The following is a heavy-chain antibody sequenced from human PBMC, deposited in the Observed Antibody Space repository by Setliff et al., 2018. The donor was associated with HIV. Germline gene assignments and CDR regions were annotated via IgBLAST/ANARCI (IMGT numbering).Heavy chain of an antibody. V-gene: IGHV5-51*01. CDR3: ARLGPGPMFRTNFDY. CDR2: INPGGSET. Sequence: GESLKISCKGSGYSFTNYWIGWVRQMPGKGLEWMGIINPGGSETRYNPPFQGQVTISADKSNTTAYLQWSGLKASDTAIYYCARLGPGPMFRTNFDYWGQGTQVTGS. D-gene: IGHD3-10*01. CDR1: GYSFTNYW. J-gene: IGHJ4*02.